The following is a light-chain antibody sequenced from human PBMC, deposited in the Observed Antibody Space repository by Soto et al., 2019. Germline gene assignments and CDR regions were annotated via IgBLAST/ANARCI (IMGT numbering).Light chain of an antibody. V-gene: IGKV3-15*01. Sequence: EIRMTQSPAILSVSPGESATLSCRASQSVSSHVVWYQQKPGQAPRLLISDSSTGATGIPARLSGSGSGTEFTLTISSLQSDDSAIYYCQQFGDWPSFGLGTKVDIK. J-gene: IGKJ1*01. CDR1: QSVSSH. CDR2: DSS. CDR3: QQFGDWPS.